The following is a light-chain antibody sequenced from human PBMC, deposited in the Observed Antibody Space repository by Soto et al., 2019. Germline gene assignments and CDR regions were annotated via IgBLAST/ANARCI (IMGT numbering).Light chain of an antibody. CDR1: QSVSRGF. J-gene: IGKJ1*01. V-gene: IGKV3-20*01. Sequence: EIVWTQSPGTLSLSPGARATLSFRASQSVSRGFLDWYQRKPGQAPRLLIYGASNRGTGIPDRFRGSGSGKDFSLIISRLEPEDVAVYYCQQYAGSPVTFGQGTKGEIK. CDR3: QQYAGSPVT. CDR2: GAS.